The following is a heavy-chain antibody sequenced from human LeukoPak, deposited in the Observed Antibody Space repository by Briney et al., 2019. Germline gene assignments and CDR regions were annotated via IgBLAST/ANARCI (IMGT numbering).Heavy chain of an antibody. J-gene: IGHJ5*02. CDR2: IYYSGST. CDR3: ARQGYSGGYYGDWLDP. D-gene: IGHD6-19*01. CDR1: SGSISSSSYY. V-gene: IGHV4-39*01. Sequence: SETLSLTCTVSSGSISSSSYYWGWIRQPPGVGLEWIGSIYYSGSTYYNPTLKSRVTISVDTSKNQFSLQLRSVTAADTAVYYCARQGYSGGYYGDWLDPWGQGILVTVSS.